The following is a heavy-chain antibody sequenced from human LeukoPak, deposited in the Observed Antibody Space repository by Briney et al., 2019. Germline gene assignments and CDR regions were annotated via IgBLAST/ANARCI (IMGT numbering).Heavy chain of an antibody. CDR3: AHRRPWWGDSSGVNWFDP. CDR2: IYWNDDM. Sequence: SGPTLVKPTQTLTLTCTFSGFSLHTPGVGVGWIRQPPGKAPEWLSLIYWNDDMRYSPSPESRLTITKDTSKNQVVLTMTNMDPVDTATYYCAHRRPWWGDSSGVNWFDPWGQGTLVTVSS. CDR1: GFSLHTPGVG. D-gene: IGHD3-22*01. J-gene: IGHJ5*02. V-gene: IGHV2-5*01.